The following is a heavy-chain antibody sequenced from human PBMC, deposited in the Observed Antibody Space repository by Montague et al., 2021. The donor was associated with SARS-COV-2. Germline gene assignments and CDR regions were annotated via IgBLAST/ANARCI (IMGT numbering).Heavy chain of an antibody. D-gene: IGHD3-9*01. CDR1: GFSLSTSRMC. V-gene: IGHV2-70*01. CDR3: ARVRYFDTTFDY. J-gene: IGHJ4*02. CDR2: IDWDDDK. Sequence: PALVKPTQTLTLTCTFSGFSLSTSRMCVSWIRQPPGKALEWLALIDWDDDKFYSASLKTRLTISKDTSKNQVVLTMTNMDPVDTATYYCARVRYFDTTFDYWGQGTLVTVSS.